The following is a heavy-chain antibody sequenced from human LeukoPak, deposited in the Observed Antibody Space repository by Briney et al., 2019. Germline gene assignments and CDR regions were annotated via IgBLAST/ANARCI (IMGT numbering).Heavy chain of an antibody. CDR2: INTDGTNT. D-gene: IGHD3-16*01. V-gene: IGHV3-74*01. Sequence: GGSLRLSCAASGYTFTNYWMHWVRQAPGEGLVWVSRINTDGTNTIYADSVRGRFTVSRDNAKNTLYLQMDSLRAEDTAVYYCARDRGINWFDPWDQGTLVAVSS. J-gene: IGHJ5*02. CDR1: GYTFTNYW. CDR3: ARDRGINWFDP.